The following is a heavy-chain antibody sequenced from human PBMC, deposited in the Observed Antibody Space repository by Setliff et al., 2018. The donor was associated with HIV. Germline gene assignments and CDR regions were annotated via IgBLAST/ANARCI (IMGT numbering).Heavy chain of an antibody. V-gene: IGHV4-59*01. CDR2: IYNSVTT. D-gene: IGHD2-2*01. CDR3: ASGGTSSNWFGL. J-gene: IGHJ5*02. Sequence: SETLSLTCIVSGASISSNTWSWIRQAPGKGLQWIGFIYNSVTTNYNPSLKSRVTISLDTSKNQFSLKLTSVTAADTAVYYCASGGTSSNWFGLWGQGTLVTVSS. CDR1: GASISSNT.